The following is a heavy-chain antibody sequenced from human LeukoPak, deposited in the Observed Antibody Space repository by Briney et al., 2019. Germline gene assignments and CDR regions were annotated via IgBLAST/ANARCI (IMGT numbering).Heavy chain of an antibody. CDR3: TSRVGRYLYYFGMDV. J-gene: IGHJ6*02. Sequence: PSETLSLTCAVYGGPFSHYYWTWIRQPPGKGLEWIGEINESGSTNYDPSLKSRVSISVDTSKNHFFLNLTSVTAADTAVYYCTSRVGRYLYYFGMDVWGQGTTVTVSS. CDR2: INESGST. D-gene: IGHD1-26*01. V-gene: IGHV4-34*01. CDR1: GGPFSHYY.